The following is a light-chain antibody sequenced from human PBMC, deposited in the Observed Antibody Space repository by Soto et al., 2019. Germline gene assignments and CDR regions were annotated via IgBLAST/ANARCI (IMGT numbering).Light chain of an antibody. Sequence: DIQMTQSPSSLSACVGDRVTISCQASQDVGKPLNWYQQRPGKAPKILIYEASNLATGVPSRFSASGSGTHFTFSIMSLHPEDIGTYYCQQYDNLPQLSCGAGTKVES. CDR2: EAS. CDR1: QDVGKP. V-gene: IGKV1-33*01. J-gene: IGKJ4*01. CDR3: QQYDNLPQLS.